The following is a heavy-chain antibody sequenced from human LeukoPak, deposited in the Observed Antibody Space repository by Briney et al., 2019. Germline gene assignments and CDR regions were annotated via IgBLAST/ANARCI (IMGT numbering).Heavy chain of an antibody. J-gene: IGHJ4*02. CDR2: IYYSGAT. CDR3: ARQGDGGYTYGNFDS. V-gene: IGHV4-39*01. D-gene: IGHD5-18*01. Sequence: SETLSLTCTVSGGSISISGYYWGWIRQPPGKGPQWIGSIYYSGATYYSPSLWSRVTISEDTSKNQFSLKLSSVTAADTAVYYCARQGDGGYTYGNFDSWGQGTLVTVSS. CDR1: GGSISISGYY.